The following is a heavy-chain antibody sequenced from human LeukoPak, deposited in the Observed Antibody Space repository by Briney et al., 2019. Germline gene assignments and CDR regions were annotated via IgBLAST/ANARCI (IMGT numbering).Heavy chain of an antibody. CDR3: ARAYSSNWYDF. CDR1: GFTFSSYA. CDR2: ISSSGSGGST. D-gene: IGHD1-26*01. J-gene: IGHJ5*01. Sequence: GGSLRLSCAASGFTFSSYAMSWVRQAQGKGLEWVSGISSSGSGGSTYYADSVKGRFTISRDNSKNTLYLQINSVRAEDTAVYYCARAYSSNWYDFWGQGTLVTASS. V-gene: IGHV3-23*01.